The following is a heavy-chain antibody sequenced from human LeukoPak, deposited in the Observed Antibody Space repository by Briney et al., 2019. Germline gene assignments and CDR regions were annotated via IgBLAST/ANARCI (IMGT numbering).Heavy chain of an antibody. D-gene: IGHD4-17*01. CDR3: ARDQYGGYALDY. Sequence: GSLRLSCAASGLTFSSHWMHWVRQAPGKGLEWVSSISSISYIYYADSVKGRFTISRDTAKNSLYLQMNSLRAEDTAVYYCARDQYGGYALDYWGQGTLVTVSS. CDR1: GLTFSSHW. V-gene: IGHV3-21*01. J-gene: IGHJ4*02. CDR2: ISSISYI.